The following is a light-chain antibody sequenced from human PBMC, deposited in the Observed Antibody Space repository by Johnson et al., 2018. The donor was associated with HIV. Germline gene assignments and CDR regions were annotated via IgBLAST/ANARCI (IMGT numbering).Light chain of an antibody. J-gene: IGLJ1*01. CDR2: ENN. CDR1: SSNIGNNY. CDR3: GTWDSSLSTYYV. V-gene: IGLV1-51*02. Sequence: QSVLTQPPSVSAAPGQKVTISCSGSSSNIGNNYVSWYQQLPGTAPKLLIYENNKRPSGIPDRFSGSKSGTSATLGITGLQTGAEADYYFGTWDSSLSTYYVFGPGTKVTVL.